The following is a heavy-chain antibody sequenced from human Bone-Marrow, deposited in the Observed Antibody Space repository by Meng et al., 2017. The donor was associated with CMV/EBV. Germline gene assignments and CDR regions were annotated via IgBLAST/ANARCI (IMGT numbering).Heavy chain of an antibody. D-gene: IGHD2-2*01. Sequence: QVQLQQWGAGLLKPSETLSLTCAVYGGSFSGYYWSWIRQPPGKGLERIGEINHSGSTNYNPSLKSRVTISVDTSKNQFSLKLSSVTAADTAVYYCARGYCSSTSCLIDYWGQGTLVTVSS. CDR3: ARGYCSSTSCLIDY. CDR2: INHSGST. CDR1: GGSFSGYY. J-gene: IGHJ4*02. V-gene: IGHV4-34*01.